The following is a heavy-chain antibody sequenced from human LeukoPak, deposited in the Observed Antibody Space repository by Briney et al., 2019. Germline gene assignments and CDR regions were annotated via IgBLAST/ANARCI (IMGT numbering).Heavy chain of an antibody. D-gene: IGHD3-10*01. CDR1: GGSISSSSYY. CDR2: IYYSGST. Sequence: PSETLSLTCTVSGGSISSSSYYWGWIRQPPGKGLEWIGSIYYSGSTNYNPSLKSRVTISVDTSKNQFSLKLSSVTAADTAVYYCARAVLLWFGDPGRNWFDPWGQGTLVTVSS. V-gene: IGHV4-39*07. J-gene: IGHJ5*02. CDR3: ARAVLLWFGDPGRNWFDP.